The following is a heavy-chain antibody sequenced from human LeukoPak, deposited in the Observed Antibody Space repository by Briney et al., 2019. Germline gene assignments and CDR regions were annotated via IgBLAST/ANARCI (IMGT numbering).Heavy chain of an antibody. CDR1: GASVSGSAS. J-gene: IGHJ5*02. CDR2: TYYRSKWYS. Sequence: SQTLSLTCAISGASVSGSASWNWIRQSPSRGLERLGRTYYRSKWYSEYATSVKSRISINADTSKNQFSLQLNSVIPEDTAVYYCARDPDSSNEWGPFDPWGQGTLVTVSS. CDR3: ARDPDSSNEWGPFDP. D-gene: IGHD1-1*01. V-gene: IGHV6-1*01.